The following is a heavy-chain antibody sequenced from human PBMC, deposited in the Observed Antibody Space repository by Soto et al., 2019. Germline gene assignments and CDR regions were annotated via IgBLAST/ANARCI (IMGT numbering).Heavy chain of an antibody. D-gene: IGHD3-10*01. Sequence: QVQLVQSGAEMKKPGSSVKVSCQSSGGTFNTYAMNWVRQAPGQGPEWMGDISPMFGAANYAPKFQGRVTITADESTGTSYMQLSSLTSEDTALYCCAREVLVHTPAFVYWGQGTLVTVSS. V-gene: IGHV1-69*19. J-gene: IGHJ4*02. CDR2: ISPMFGAA. CDR3: AREVLVHTPAFVY. CDR1: GGTFNTYA.